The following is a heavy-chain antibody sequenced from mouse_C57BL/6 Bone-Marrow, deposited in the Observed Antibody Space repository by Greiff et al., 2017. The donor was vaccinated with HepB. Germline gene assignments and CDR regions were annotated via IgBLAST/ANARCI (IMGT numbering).Heavy chain of an antibody. CDR2: IYPRNGGT. V-gene: IGHV1-55*01. Sequence: QVQLQQPGAELVKPGASVKMSCKASGYTFTSYWITWVKQRPGQGLEWIGDIYPRNGGTDYSEKFKSKATLTVDKSSSTAYMQLSSLSSEESAAYYCARGWLPYAMDYWGQGTSVTVSA. CDR1: GYTFTSYW. J-gene: IGHJ4*01. D-gene: IGHD2-3*01. CDR3: ARGWLPYAMDY.